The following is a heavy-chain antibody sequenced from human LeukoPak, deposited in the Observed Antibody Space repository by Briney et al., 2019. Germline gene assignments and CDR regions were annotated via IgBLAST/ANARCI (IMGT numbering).Heavy chain of an antibody. CDR1: GFIFSAYA. CDR2: ISGSGGST. D-gene: IGHD6-13*01. Sequence: GGSLRLSCAASGFIFSAYAMSWVRQAPGQGLEWVSAISGSGGSTYYADSVKGRFTISRDNSKNTLYLQMNSLRAEDTAVYYCAKTPLRYSSSSDTVDYWGQGTLVTVSS. CDR3: AKTPLRYSSSSDTVDY. V-gene: IGHV3-23*01. J-gene: IGHJ4*02.